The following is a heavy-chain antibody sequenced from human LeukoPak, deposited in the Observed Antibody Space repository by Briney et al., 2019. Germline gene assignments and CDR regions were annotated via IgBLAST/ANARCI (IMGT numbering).Heavy chain of an antibody. V-gene: IGHV4-59*08. Sequence: SETLSLTCTVSGGSISSYYWTWIRQPPGKGLEWVGYIQNSAIYRAKIKSSPSLQSRVSLSIDTSKNQVSLTVNSVTAADTAVYYCARLSSTLYYSMDVWGPGTAVTVSS. CDR1: GGSISSYY. CDR2: IQNSAIYRAKI. CDR3: ARLSSTLYYSMDV. D-gene: IGHD6-6*01. J-gene: IGHJ6*02.